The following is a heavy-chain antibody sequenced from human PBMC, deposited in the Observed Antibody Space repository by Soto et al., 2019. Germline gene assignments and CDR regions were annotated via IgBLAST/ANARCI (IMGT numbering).Heavy chain of an antibody. V-gene: IGHV1-69*13. CDR3: ARDPYSSGWRAKNWFDP. CDR1: GGTFSSYA. CDR2: ITPIFGTA. J-gene: IGHJ5*02. Sequence: ASVKVSCKASGGTFSSYAISWVRQAPGQGLEWMGGITPIFGTANYAQKFQGRVTITADESTSTAYMELSSLRSEDTAVYYCARDPYSSGWRAKNWFDPWGQGTLVTVSS. D-gene: IGHD6-19*01.